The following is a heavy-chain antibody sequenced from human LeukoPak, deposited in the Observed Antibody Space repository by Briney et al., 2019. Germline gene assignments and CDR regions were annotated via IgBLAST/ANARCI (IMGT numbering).Heavy chain of an antibody. CDR2: INHSGST. CDR1: GGSSSGYY. V-gene: IGHV4-34*01. D-gene: IGHD2-15*01. CDR3: ARSGPVDCSGGSCYEGY. Sequence: PSETLSLTCAVYGGSSSGYYWSWIRQPPGKGLEWIGEINHSGSTNYNPSLKSRVTISVDTSKNQFSLKLSSVTAADTAVYYCARSGPVDCSGGSCYEGYWGQGTLVTVSS. J-gene: IGHJ4*02.